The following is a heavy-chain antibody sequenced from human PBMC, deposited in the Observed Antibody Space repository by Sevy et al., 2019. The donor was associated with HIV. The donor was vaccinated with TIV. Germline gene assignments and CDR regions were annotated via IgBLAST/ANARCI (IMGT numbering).Heavy chain of an antibody. J-gene: IGHJ6*02. CDR3: EREALIVAVYGMEV. D-gene: IGHD2-21*01. CDR1: GFTFSNYG. Sequence: GGSLRLSCAASGFTFSNYGMNWVRQVPGKGLEWVASITISSSYIYYADSVKGRFTISRDNAKNSLYLQMNSLRAEDTAVYYCEREALIVAVYGMEVWGQGTTVTVSS. V-gene: IGHV3-21*01. CDR2: ITISSSYI.